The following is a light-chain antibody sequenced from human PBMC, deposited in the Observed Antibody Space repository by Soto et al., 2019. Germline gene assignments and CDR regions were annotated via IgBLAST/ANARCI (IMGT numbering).Light chain of an antibody. CDR3: SSFAGSPVV. J-gene: IGLJ2*01. CDR1: SSDVGGYDY. Sequence: QSVLTQPPSASGSPGQSVTISCTGTSSDVGGYDYVSWYQQHPGKAPKLMIYEVTIRPSGVSDRFSGSKSGNTASLTVSGLQAEDEADYYCSSFAGSPVVFGGGTKLTVL. V-gene: IGLV2-8*01. CDR2: EVT.